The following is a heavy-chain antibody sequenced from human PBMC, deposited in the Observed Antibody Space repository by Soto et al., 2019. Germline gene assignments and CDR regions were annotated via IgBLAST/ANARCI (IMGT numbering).Heavy chain of an antibody. CDR3: AKDGPHFLYDFWGGGGVDY. J-gene: IGHJ4*02. CDR2: ISWNSGSI. D-gene: IGHD3-3*01. CDR1: GFTFDDYA. Sequence: EVQLVESGGGLVQPGRSLRLSCAASGFTFDDYAMHWVRQAPGKGLEWVSGISWNSGSIGYADSVKGRFTISRDNAKNSLYLQMNSLRAEDTALYYCAKDGPHFLYDFWGGGGVDYWGQGTLVTVSS. V-gene: IGHV3-9*01.